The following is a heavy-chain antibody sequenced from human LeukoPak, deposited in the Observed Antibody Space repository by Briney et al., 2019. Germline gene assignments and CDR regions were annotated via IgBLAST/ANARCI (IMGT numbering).Heavy chain of an antibody. D-gene: IGHD5-12*01. V-gene: IGHV4-31*11. CDR1: GDSISSGGYW. CDR2: ISYGGKA. J-gene: IGHJ4*02. Sequence: SQTLSLTCAVSGDSISSGGYWWSWIRQHPGKGPEWIGYISYGGKADYNPSLKSRVAISADTPKNQFSLKLSSTTAADTAVYYCARAPVATPSEFDYWGQGTLVTVSS. CDR3: ARAPVATPSEFDY.